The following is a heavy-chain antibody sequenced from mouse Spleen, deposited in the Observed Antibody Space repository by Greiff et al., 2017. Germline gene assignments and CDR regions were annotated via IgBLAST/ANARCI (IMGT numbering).Heavy chain of an antibody. J-gene: IGHJ4*01. CDR3: ARVLLLAMDY. V-gene: IGHV3-6*01. CDR1: GYSITSGYY. Sequence: EVQLQQSGPGLVKPSQSLSLTCSVTGYSITSGYYWNWIRQFPGNKLEWMGYISYDGSNNYNPSLKNRISITRDTSKNQFFLKLNSVTTEDTATYYCARVLLLAMDYWGQGTSVTVSS. CDR2: ISYDGSN. D-gene: IGHD2-3*01.